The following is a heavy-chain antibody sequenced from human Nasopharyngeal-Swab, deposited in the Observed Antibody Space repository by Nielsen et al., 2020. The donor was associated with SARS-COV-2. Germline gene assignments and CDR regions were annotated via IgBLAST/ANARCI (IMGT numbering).Heavy chain of an antibody. V-gene: IGHV3-9*01. CDR3: AKLAVAANGDY. CDR1: GFTFDDYA. J-gene: IGHJ4*02. D-gene: IGHD6-19*01. CDR2: ISWNSGSI. Sequence: GGSLRLSCAASGFTFDDYAMHWVRPAPGKGLEWVSGISWNSGSIGYADSVKGRFTISRDNAKNSLYLQMNSLRAEDTALYYCAKLAVAANGDYWGQGTLVTVSS.